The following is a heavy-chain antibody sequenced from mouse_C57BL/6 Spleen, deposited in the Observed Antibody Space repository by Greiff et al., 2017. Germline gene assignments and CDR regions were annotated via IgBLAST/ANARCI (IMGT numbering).Heavy chain of an antibody. D-gene: IGHD2-3*01. CDR2: ISDGGSYT. CDR1: GFPFSSYA. CDR3: AREDYDGYYVGPAMDY. V-gene: IGHV5-4*01. Sequence: EVKVEESGGGLVKPGGSLKLSCAASGFPFSSYAMSWVRQPPEKRLEWVATISDGGSYTYYPDNVKGRFTISRDNAKNNLYLQMSHLKSEDTAMDYCAREDYDGYYVGPAMDYWGQGTSVTVSS. J-gene: IGHJ4*01.